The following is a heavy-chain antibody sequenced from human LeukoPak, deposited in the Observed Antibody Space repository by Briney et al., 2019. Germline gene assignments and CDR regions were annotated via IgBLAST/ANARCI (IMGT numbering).Heavy chain of an antibody. V-gene: IGHV3-7*01. D-gene: IGHD2-15*01. Sequence: GGSLRLSCAVSGFTFSSYWMSWVRQAPGKGLEWVANINQDGSEKYYVDSLEGRFTISRDNAKNSLFLQMNSLSAEDTAVYYCARDAYSGGSCYAYWGQGTLVIVSS. CDR1: GFTFSSYW. J-gene: IGHJ4*02. CDR3: ARDAYSGGSCYAY. CDR2: INQDGSEK.